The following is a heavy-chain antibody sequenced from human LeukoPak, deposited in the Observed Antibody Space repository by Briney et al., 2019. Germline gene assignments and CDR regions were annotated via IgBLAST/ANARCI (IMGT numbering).Heavy chain of an antibody. D-gene: IGHD4-17*01. V-gene: IGHV4-61*02. CDR1: GGSISSGRYY. J-gene: IGHJ5*02. CDR3: ARDSTVTRGEPNWFDP. CDR2: IYTSGST. Sequence: SETLSLTCTVPGGSISSGRYYWSWIRQPAGKGLEWIGRIYTSGSTNYNPSLKTRVTISVDTSNNQSSLKLSSVTAADTAVYYCARDSTVTRGEPNWFDPWGQGTLVTVSS.